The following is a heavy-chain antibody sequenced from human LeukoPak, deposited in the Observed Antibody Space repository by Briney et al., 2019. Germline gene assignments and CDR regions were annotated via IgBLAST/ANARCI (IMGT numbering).Heavy chain of an antibody. J-gene: IGHJ4*02. D-gene: IGHD2-8*01. V-gene: IGHV1-18*01. CDR3: ARGDCTNGVCYRLHDY. Sequence: ASVKVSCKASGYTFTSYGISWVRQAPAQGLEWMGWISAYNGNTNYAQKLQGRVTMTTDTSTSTAYMELRSLRSDDTAVYYCARGDCTNGVCYRLHDYWGQGTLVTVSS. CDR1: GYTFTSYG. CDR2: ISAYNGNT.